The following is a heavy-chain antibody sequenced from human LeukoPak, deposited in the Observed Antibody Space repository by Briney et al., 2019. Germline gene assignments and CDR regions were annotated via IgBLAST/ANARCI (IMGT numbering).Heavy chain of an antibody. CDR3: AGSQAGYRVDR. Sequence: SETLSLTCTVSAGSFSSGSYHWSWIRQPVGKELEWIGRIYTSGNTNYNPSLKSQLSITVDTSKNQYSLKVTPMTPADPAVLYCAGSQAGYRVDRWGQGTLVTVSS. CDR2: IYTSGNT. V-gene: IGHV4-61*02. J-gene: IGHJ4*02. D-gene: IGHD5-18*01. CDR1: AGSFSSGSYH.